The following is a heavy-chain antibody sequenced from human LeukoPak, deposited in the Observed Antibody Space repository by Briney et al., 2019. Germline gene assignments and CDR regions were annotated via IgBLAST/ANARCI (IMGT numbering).Heavy chain of an antibody. CDR3: ARGAADYMYYMDV. V-gene: IGHV3-20*04. J-gene: IGHJ6*03. CDR2: INWNGGSR. D-gene: IGHD6-13*01. CDR1: GFTFDDYG. Sequence: GGSLRLSCAASGFTFDDYGMSWVRQAPGKGLEWVSGINWNGGSRGYADSVKGRFTMSRNNAKNTLYLQMNRLRAEDTALYYCARGAADYMYYMDVWGKGTTVTVSS.